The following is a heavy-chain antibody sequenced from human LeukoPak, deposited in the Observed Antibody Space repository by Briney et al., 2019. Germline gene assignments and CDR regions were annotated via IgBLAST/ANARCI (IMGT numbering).Heavy chain of an antibody. CDR2: ISGSRSYI. D-gene: IGHD1-26*01. CDR1: GFTFSSYN. CDR3: ARFGMGGAILDY. Sequence: GGSLRLSCAASGFTFSSYNMNWVRQAPGKGLEWVSSISGSRSYIYYADSVKGRFTISRDNAKNSLYLQMNSLRAEDTAVYYCARFGMGGAILDYWGQGTLVTVSS. V-gene: IGHV3-21*01. J-gene: IGHJ4*02.